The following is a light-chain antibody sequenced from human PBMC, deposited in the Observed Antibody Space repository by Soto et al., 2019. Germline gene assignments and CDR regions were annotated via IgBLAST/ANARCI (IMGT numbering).Light chain of an antibody. CDR3: SSYTSSGTWV. V-gene: IGLV2-14*01. J-gene: IGLJ3*02. Sequence: QSALTQPASVSGSPGQSITISCTGSISDVGTYNYVSWYQQHPGKAPKLIIYEVSNRPSGVSNRFSGSKSANTASLTISGLLAEDEADYYCSSYTSSGTWVFGGGTQLTVL. CDR2: EVS. CDR1: ISDVGTYNY.